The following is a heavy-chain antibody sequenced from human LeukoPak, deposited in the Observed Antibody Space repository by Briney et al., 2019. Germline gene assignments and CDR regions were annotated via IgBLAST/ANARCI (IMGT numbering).Heavy chain of an antibody. Sequence: SETLSLTCTVSGGSISSYYWGWIRQPPGKGLEWIGSMYHSGSTYYNPSLKSRVTISVDTSKNQLSLKVTSVTAADTAVYFCAIDGGGRFDYFFDYWGQGTLVTVSS. CDR2: MYHSGST. V-gene: IGHV4-38-2*02. CDR3: AIDGGGRFDYFFDY. D-gene: IGHD3-16*01. J-gene: IGHJ4*02. CDR1: GGSISSYY.